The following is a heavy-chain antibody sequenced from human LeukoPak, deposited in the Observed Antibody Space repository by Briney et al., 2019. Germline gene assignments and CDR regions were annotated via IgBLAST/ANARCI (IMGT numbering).Heavy chain of an antibody. D-gene: IGHD5-12*01. Sequence: ASVKVSCKASGYTFTSYDINWVRQATGQGLEWMGWMNPNSGNTGYAQKFQGRVTKTRNTSISTAYMELSSLRSEDTAVYYCARGLVVATILSYWGQGTLVTVSS. V-gene: IGHV1-8*01. CDR3: ARGLVVATILSY. CDR1: GYTFTSYD. CDR2: MNPNSGNT. J-gene: IGHJ4*02.